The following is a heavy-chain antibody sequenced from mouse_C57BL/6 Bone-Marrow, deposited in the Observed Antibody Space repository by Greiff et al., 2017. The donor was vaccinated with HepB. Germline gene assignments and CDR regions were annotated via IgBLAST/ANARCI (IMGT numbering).Heavy chain of an antibody. Sequence: QVQLQQSGPGLVAPSQSLSITCTVSGFSLTSYGVDWVRQPPGKGLEWLGVIWGGGSTNYNSALMSRLSISTDNSKSQVFLKMNSLQTDDTAMYYCAKSVNYYGSSYGYFDVWGTGTTVTVSS. CDR2: IWGGGST. CDR3: AKSVNYYGSSYGYFDV. D-gene: IGHD1-1*01. J-gene: IGHJ1*03. CDR1: GFSLTSYG. V-gene: IGHV2-9*01.